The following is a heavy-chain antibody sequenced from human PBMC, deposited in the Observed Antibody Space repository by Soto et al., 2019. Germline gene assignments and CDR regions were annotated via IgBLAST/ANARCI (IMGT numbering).Heavy chain of an antibody. CDR2: IYYSGST. CDR1: GGSISSYY. J-gene: IGHJ4*02. Sequence: SETLSLTCTVSGGSISSYYWSWIRQPPGKGLEWIGYIYYSGSTNYNPSLKSRVTISVDTSKNQFSLKLSSVTAADTAVYFCARTLGPRGPGSDGSDFRWTIDSSGQGILVTVSS. CDR3: ARTLGPRGPGSDGSDFRWTIDS. V-gene: IGHV4-59*08. D-gene: IGHD2-21*01.